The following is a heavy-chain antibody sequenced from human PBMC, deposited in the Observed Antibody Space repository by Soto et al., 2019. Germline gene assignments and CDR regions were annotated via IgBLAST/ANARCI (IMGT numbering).Heavy chain of an antibody. V-gene: IGHV3-33*01. CDR2: IWYDGSNK. D-gene: IGHD6-6*01. CDR3: ASDRSIAARGGAFDI. CDR1: GFTFSSYG. J-gene: IGHJ3*02. Sequence: ESGGGVVQPGRSLKLSCAASGFTFSSYGMHWVRQAPGKGLEWVAVIWYDGSNKYYADSVKGRFTISRDNSKNTLYLQMNSLRAEDTAVYYCASDRSIAARGGAFDIWGQGTMVTVSS.